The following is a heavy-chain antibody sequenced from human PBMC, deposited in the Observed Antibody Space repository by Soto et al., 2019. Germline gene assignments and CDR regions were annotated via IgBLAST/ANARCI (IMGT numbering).Heavy chain of an antibody. V-gene: IGHV1-18*01. Sequence: QAQMVQSGPEVKKPGASVKGSCTASGYRFNTYGIRWVRQAPGQGLEWMGRISSYNVDTNYAEKFEDRLTMNTDTSTNTAYMELKSLRSDDKAVDFCARGHGEIIGAMDVWGQGTSVTVSS. D-gene: IGHD3-3*01. CDR3: ARGHGEIIGAMDV. J-gene: IGHJ6*02. CDR2: ISSYNVDT. CDR1: GYRFNTYG.